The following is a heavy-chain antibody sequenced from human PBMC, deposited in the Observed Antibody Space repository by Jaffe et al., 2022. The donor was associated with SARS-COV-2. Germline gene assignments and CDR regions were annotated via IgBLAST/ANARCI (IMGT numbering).Heavy chain of an antibody. CDR1: GYTFNSYW. CDR2: IYPGDSDS. D-gene: IGHD3-10*01. Sequence: EVQLVQSGAALRKPGESLKISCKGSGYTFNSYWIGWVRQMPGKGLEWMAIIYPGDSDSRYSPSVQGQVTISADKSISTAYLQWRSLKASDSAMYYCVQFAFGELFPPYWGQGTLVTVSS. J-gene: IGHJ4*02. CDR3: VQFAFGELFPPY. V-gene: IGHV5-51*01.